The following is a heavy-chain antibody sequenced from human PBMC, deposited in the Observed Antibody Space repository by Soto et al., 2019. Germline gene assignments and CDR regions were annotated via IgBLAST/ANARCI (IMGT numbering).Heavy chain of an antibody. Sequence: PVGSLRLSCAASGFTFSSYAMSWVRQAPGKGLEWVSAISGSGGSTYYADSVKGRFTISRDNSKNTLYLQMNSLRAEDTAVYYCASHSSSNYYYYYGMDVWGQGTTVTVSS. D-gene: IGHD6-6*01. CDR2: ISGSGGST. CDR3: ASHSSSNYYYYYGMDV. V-gene: IGHV3-23*01. CDR1: GFTFSSYA. J-gene: IGHJ6*02.